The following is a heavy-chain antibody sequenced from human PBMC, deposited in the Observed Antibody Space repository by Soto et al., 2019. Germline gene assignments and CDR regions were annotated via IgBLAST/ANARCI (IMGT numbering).Heavy chain of an antibody. CDR1: GFIFSSYA. CDR3: AGVPAFDFQSSAYYAVWYFDL. J-gene: IGHJ2*01. CDR2: ISGSGGST. D-gene: IGHD3-22*01. V-gene: IGHV3-23*01. Sequence: EVQLLESGGGLVQPGGSLRLSCAASGFIFSSYAMSWVRQAPGKGLEWVSAISGSGGSTYYADSVKGRFTISRDTSKDTLHLQMLCLRAEDPAFYSCAGVPAFDFQSSAYYAVWYFDLLGRGTLVTVSS.